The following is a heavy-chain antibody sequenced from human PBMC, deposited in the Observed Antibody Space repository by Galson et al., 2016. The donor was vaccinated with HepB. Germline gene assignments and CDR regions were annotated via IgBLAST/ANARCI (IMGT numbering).Heavy chain of an antibody. J-gene: IGHJ4*02. V-gene: IGHV1-18*01. D-gene: IGHD3-10*01. CDR1: GYTFTRDG. Sequence: SVKVSCKASGYTFTRDGISWVRQAPGQGLEWMGWISAYNGDTNSAPKFQGRVTMTTDTSTSTAYMELRSLRSDDTAVYYCARDRVGVYYYGSGMRFDYWGQGTLVTVSS. CDR3: ARDRVGVYYYGSGMRFDY. CDR2: ISAYNGDT.